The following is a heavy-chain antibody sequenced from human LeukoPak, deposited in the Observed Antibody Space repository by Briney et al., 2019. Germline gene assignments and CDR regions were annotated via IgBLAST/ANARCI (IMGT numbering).Heavy chain of an antibody. CDR3: ARSWFGELYWWFDP. J-gene: IGHJ5*02. V-gene: IGHV3-7*01. CDR1: GFTFDDYW. CDR2: INQDGSEK. Sequence: GGSLRLSCGASGFTFDDYWMSWVRQAPGQGLEWVANINQDGSEKYYLDSAKGRFTISRDNARNSLYLQVNSLRAEDTAVYYCARSWFGELYWWFDPWGQGTLVTVSS. D-gene: IGHD3-10*01.